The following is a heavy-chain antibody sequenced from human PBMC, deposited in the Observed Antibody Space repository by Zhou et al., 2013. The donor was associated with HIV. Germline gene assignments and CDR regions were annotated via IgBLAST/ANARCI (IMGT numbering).Heavy chain of an antibody. CDR3: ARGEKVASVVVNANAYDLDA. Sequence: QVQLVQSGAEVKKPGTSVKISCKASGYSVSDYYLHWVRQAPGQRLEWMGWINANSGGTNYAEKFQDRVIMTRDTTTSTVYMELTNLMPADSAVYFCARGEKVASVVVNANAYDLDAWGQGTTVSVSS. CDR1: GYSVSDYY. J-gene: IGHJ6*02. D-gene: IGHD2-21*01. CDR2: INANSGGT. V-gene: IGHV1-2*02.